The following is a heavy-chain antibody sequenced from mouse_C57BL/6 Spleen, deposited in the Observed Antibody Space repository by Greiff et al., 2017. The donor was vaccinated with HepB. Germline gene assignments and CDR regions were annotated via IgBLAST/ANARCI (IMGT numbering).Heavy chain of an antibody. CDR3: ARLRFAY. Sequence: VQGVESGAELARPGASVKLSCKASGYTFTSYGISWVKQRTGQGLEWIGEIYPRSGNTYYNEKFKGKATLTADKSSSTAYMELRSLTSEDSAVYFCARLRFAYWGQGTLVTVSA. CDR2: IYPRSGNT. J-gene: IGHJ3*01. CDR1: GYTFTSYG. V-gene: IGHV1-81*01.